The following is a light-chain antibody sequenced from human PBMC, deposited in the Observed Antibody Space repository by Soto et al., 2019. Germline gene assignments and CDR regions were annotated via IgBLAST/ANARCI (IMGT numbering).Light chain of an antibody. Sequence: QSALTQPASLSGSPGQSITISCTGTSSDIGAYDYVSWFQQHPGKAPKVMISEVNKRPSWVSNRFSGSKSGSTAALTISGVKVEDEAEYYCCSSGGSPTYVFGTGTKLTVL. J-gene: IGLJ1*01. V-gene: IGLV2-23*02. CDR3: CSSGGSPTYV. CDR2: EVN. CDR1: SSDIGAYDY.